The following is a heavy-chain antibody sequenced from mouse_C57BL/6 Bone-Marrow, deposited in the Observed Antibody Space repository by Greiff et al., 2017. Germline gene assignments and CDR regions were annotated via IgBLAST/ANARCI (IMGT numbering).Heavy chain of an antibody. Sequence: VQLQQPGAELVKPGASVKLSCKASGYTFTSYWMHWVKQRPGQGLEWIGMIHPNSGSTNYNEKFKSKATLTVDKSSSTAYMQLSSLTSEDSAVYYCAGLTGTRYWYFDVWGTGTTVTVSS. J-gene: IGHJ1*03. CDR1: GYTFTSYW. V-gene: IGHV1-64*01. D-gene: IGHD4-1*01. CDR3: AGLTGTRYWYFDV. CDR2: IHPNSGST.